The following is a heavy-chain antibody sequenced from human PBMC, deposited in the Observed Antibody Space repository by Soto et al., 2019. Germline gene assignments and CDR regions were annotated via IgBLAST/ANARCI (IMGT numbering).Heavy chain of an antibody. Sequence: GESLKISCNGSGYIFSNYWICWVRQMPGKGLEWMGIIHPGDSDTRYGPSFQGQVTISVDKSVSTAYLQWSSLKASDTAMYYCARRDGYYRGMDVWGQGTTVTVSS. CDR2: IHPGDSDT. CDR3: ARRDGYYRGMDV. CDR1: GYIFSNYW. J-gene: IGHJ6*02. V-gene: IGHV5-51*01.